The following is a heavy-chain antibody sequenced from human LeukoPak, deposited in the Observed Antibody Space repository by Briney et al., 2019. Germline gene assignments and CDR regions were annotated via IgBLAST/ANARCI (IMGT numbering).Heavy chain of an antibody. CDR3: ARGHLRTGTREFDS. V-gene: IGHV4-34*01. CDR2: INHGGST. Sequence: SETLSLTCAVSGGSFNDYLWSWIRQTPAKGLEWIGEINHGGSTKYNPSLESRVTLSVDTSKNQFSLKLTSVTAADTAVYHCARGHLRTGTREFDSWGQGTLVTVSS. J-gene: IGHJ4*02. D-gene: IGHD1-7*01. CDR1: GGSFNDYL.